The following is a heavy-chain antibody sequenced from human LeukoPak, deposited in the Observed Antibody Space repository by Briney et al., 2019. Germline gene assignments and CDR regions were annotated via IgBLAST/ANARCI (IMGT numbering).Heavy chain of an antibody. CDR2: ISGSGGST. CDR1: GFTFSSYA. V-gene: IGHV3-23*01. D-gene: IGHD2-15*01. J-gene: IGHJ6*04. Sequence: GGSLRLSCAASGFTFSSYAMSWVRQAPGKGLEWVSAISGSGGSTYYADSVKGRFTISRDNSKNTLYLQMNSLRAEDTAVYYCAKSGEMNVVVVAAYYGMDVWGKGTTVTVSS. CDR3: AKSGEMNVVVVAAYYGMDV.